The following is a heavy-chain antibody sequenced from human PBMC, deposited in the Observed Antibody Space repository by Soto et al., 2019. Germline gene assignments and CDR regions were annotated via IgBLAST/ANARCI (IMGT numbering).Heavy chain of an antibody. CDR3: AREKGSTATFDY. CDR2: INAGAGGT. V-gene: IGHV1-3*01. J-gene: IGHJ4*02. Sequence: ASVKVSCKASGYTFSRFAIYWMRQAPGQRLEWMGWINAGAGGTKYSQNFQGRVTITRDTSATTAYMELSSLISEDTAVYYCAREKGSTATFDYWGQGPLVTVSS. CDR1: GYTFSRFA. D-gene: IGHD4-17*01.